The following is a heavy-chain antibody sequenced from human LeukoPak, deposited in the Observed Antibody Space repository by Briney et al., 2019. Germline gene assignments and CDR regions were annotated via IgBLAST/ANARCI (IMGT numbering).Heavy chain of an antibody. J-gene: IGHJ5*02. CDR2: IYHSGST. D-gene: IGHD6-19*01. Sequence: PSETLSLTCTVSGYSISSGYYWGWIRQPPGKGLEWIGSIYHSGSTYYNPSLKSRVTISVDTSKNQFSLKLSSVTAADTAVYYCASRVNSSGWYDRGGFDPWGQGTLVTVSS. CDR3: ASRVNSSGWYDRGGFDP. CDR1: GYSISSGYY. V-gene: IGHV4-38-2*02.